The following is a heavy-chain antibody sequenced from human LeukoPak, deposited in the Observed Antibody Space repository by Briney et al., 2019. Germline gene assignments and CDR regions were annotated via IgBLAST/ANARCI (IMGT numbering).Heavy chain of an antibody. V-gene: IGHV4-59*01. Sequence: SETLSLTSTVSGDSISSYYWCWLRQPPGKGLEGIGDIYYSGSTNYNPSLKSRLTILADTSTNQFSLLLNTVTAADTSVFYCGRGGAGNCGGECYLNWFARCGQATLVTVHS. D-gene: IGHD2-21*01. CDR1: GDSISSYY. J-gene: IGHJ5*02. CDR3: GRGGAGNCGGECYLNWFAR. CDR2: IYYSGST.